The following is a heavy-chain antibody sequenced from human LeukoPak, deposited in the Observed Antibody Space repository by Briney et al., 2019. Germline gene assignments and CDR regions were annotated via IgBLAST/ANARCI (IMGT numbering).Heavy chain of an antibody. J-gene: IGHJ4*02. CDR1: GGSISSSSYY. Sequence: SETLSLTCTVSGGSISSSSYYWGWIRQPPGKNLEWIGNIYYSGSANYNPSLKSRVVLSVDTSKNQFFLNLSPVTAADTALYYCARVGVDYSGNIIKYFYDYWGPGTLVTVSS. CDR2: IYYSGSA. CDR3: ARVGVDYSGNIIKYFYDY. D-gene: IGHD4-23*01. V-gene: IGHV4-61*05.